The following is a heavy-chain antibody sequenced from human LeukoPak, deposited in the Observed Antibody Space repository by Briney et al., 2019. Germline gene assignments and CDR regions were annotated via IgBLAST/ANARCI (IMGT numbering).Heavy chain of an antibody. CDR1: GFAFSNYW. J-gene: IGHJ4*02. CDR2: INQDGSEK. D-gene: IGHD6-19*01. CDR3: ARVQGSSGPGIFEY. Sequence: GGSLRLSCAASGFAFSNYWMSWVRQAPGKGLEWVANINQDGSEKYYVDSVKGRFTISRDNARSSLYLQMNSLRVEDTAVYYCARVQGSSGPGIFEYWGQGTLVPVSS. V-gene: IGHV3-7*01.